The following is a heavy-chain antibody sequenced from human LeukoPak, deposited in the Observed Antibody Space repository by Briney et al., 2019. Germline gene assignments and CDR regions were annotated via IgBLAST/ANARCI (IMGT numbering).Heavy chain of an antibody. J-gene: IGHJ1*01. CDR2: ISSSSSTI. CDR3: ARDFASPDSTGYSSGWYPGYFQH. V-gene: IGHV3-48*04. CDR1: GFTFSSYG. D-gene: IGHD6-19*01. Sequence: GSLRLSCAASGFTFSSYGMHWVRQAPGKGLEWVSSISSSSSTIYYADSVKGRFTISRDNAKNSLYLQMNSLRAEDTAVYYCARDFASPDSTGYSSGWYPGYFQHWGQGTLVTVSS.